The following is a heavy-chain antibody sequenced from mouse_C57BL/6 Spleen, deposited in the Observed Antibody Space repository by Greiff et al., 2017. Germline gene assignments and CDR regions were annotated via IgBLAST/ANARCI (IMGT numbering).Heavy chain of an antibody. CDR1: GFSFNTYA. Sequence: DVHLVESGGGLVQPKGSLKLSCAASGFSFNTYAMNWVRQAPGKGLEWVARIRSKSNNYATYYADSVKDRFTISRDDSESMLYLQMNNLKTEDTAMYYCVDDGYTPWGQGTLVTVSA. D-gene: IGHD2-3*01. CDR3: VDDGYTP. V-gene: IGHV10-1*01. CDR2: IRSKSNNYAT. J-gene: IGHJ3*01.